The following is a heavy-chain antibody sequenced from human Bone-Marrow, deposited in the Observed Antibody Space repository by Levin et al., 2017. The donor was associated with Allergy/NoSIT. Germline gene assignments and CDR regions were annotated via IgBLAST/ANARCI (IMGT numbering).Heavy chain of an antibody. V-gene: IGHV3-48*04. CDR2: ISSSSSTI. D-gene: IGHD1-26*01. CDR1: GFTFSSYS. CDR3: ARDASSVGATHYYYYGMDV. J-gene: IGHJ6*02. Sequence: SCAASGFTFSSYSMNWVRQAPGKGLEWVSYISSSSSTIYYADSVKGRFTISRDNAKNSLYLQMNSLRAEDTAVYYCARDASSVGATHYYYYGMDVWGQGTTVTVSS.